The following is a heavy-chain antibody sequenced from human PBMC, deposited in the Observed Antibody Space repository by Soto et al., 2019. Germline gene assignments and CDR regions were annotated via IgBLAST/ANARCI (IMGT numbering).Heavy chain of an antibody. Sequence: SETLSLTCAVYGGSFSGYYWSWIRQPPGKGLEWIGEINHSGSTNYNPSLKSRVTISVDTSKNQFSLKLSSVTAAGTAVYYCARRVVAATGNFDYWGQGTLVTVSS. V-gene: IGHV4-34*01. D-gene: IGHD2-15*01. J-gene: IGHJ4*02. CDR3: ARRVVAATGNFDY. CDR2: INHSGST. CDR1: GGSFSGYY.